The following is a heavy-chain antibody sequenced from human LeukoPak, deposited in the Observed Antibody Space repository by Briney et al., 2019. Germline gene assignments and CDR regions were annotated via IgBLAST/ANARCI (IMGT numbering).Heavy chain of an antibody. CDR3: AKDLGGWYFLYDY. J-gene: IGHJ4*02. CDR1: GFTFNSYA. Sequence: GGSLRLSCAASGFTFNSYAMSWVRQAPGKGLEWVSAISGSGGSTYYADSVKGRFTISRDNSENTLYLHMNSLRTEDAAVYYCAKDLGGWYFLYDYWGQGTLVTVSS. V-gene: IGHV3-23*01. D-gene: IGHD6-19*01. CDR2: ISGSGGST.